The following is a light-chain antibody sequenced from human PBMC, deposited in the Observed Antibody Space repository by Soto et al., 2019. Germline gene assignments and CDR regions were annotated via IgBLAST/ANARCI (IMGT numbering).Light chain of an antibody. J-gene: IGKJ4*01. CDR3: QQYDELPLT. CDR2: DAS. V-gene: IGKV1-33*01. CDR1: QDINNF. Sequence: DLQMTQSPSSLSASVGDSVTFTCEASQDINNFLNWYQQKPGKAPNLLIYDASTLAPGVPPRFSGSGSETDFTFTISSLQPEDIATYFCQQYDELPLTFGGGTKVEIK.